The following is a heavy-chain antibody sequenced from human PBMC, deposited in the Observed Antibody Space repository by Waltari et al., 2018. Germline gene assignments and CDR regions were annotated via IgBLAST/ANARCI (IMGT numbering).Heavy chain of an antibody. CDR3: ARVGRITSSLGVY. Sequence: QLQLQESGPGLVKPSETLSLTCTVSGGSISSSSYYWGWIHQPPGKGLEWIGSIYYSGSTYYNPSLKSRVTISVDTSKNQFSLKLSSVTAADTAVYYCARVGRITSSLGVYWGQGTLVTVSS. J-gene: IGHJ4*02. CDR2: IYYSGST. CDR1: GGSISSSSYY. D-gene: IGHD3-3*01. V-gene: IGHV4-39*01.